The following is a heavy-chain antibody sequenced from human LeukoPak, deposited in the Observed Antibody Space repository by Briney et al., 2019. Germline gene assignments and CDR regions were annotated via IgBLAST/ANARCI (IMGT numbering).Heavy chain of an antibody. CDR1: GFTFDDYA. J-gene: IGHJ4*02. V-gene: IGHV3-9*01. CDR2: ISWNSGSI. Sequence: GRSLRLSCAASGFTFDDYAMHWVRQAPGKGLEWVSGISWNSGSIGYADSVKGRFTISRDNAKNSLYLQMNSLRAEDTAVYYCAKELYDSVWGTYDYWGQGTLFTVSS. CDR3: AKELYDSVWGTYDY. D-gene: IGHD3-16*01.